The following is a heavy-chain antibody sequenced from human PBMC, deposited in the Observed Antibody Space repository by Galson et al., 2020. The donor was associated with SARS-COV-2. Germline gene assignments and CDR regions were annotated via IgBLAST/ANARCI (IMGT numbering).Heavy chain of an antibody. D-gene: IGHD2-8*02. J-gene: IGHJ4*01. CDR1: GYRFTTYW. CDR2: IDPSDSYT. V-gene: IGHV5-10-1*01. CDR3: ARRLRCTGECFYYFDY. Sequence: HGESLKISCRASGYRFTTYWINWVRHVPGKGLEWMGRIDPSDSYTDYSPSFQGHVTISVDQSINTAYLQWRSLKASDSAMYFCARRLRCTGECFYYFDYWGHVSLVTVSS.